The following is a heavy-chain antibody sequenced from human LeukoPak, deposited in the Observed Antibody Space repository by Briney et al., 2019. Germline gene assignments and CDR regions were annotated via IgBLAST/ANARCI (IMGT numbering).Heavy chain of an antibody. J-gene: IGHJ6*03. Sequence: PSETLSLTCAVYGGSFSDYYWSWIRQPPGKGREWIGEINDSGSTNYSPSLKSRVTLSADTSRNQFSLKLSSVTAADTAVYYCARGWGDYYMDVWDKGTTVTVSS. D-gene: IGHD1-26*01. CDR3: ARGWGDYYMDV. CDR2: INDSGST. CDR1: GGSFSDYY. V-gene: IGHV4-34*01.